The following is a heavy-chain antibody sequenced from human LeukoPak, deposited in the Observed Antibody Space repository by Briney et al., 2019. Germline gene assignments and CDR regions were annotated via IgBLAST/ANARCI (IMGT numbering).Heavy chain of an antibody. Sequence: GGSLRLSCAASGFSFDDYAMHWVRQAPGKGLEWVSAISGSGGSTYYADSVKGRFTISRDNSKNTLYLQMNSLRAEDTAVYYCAKDVLTVYYYYMDVWGKGTTVTVSS. J-gene: IGHJ6*03. CDR2: ISGSGGST. D-gene: IGHD2-8*01. CDR3: AKDVLTVYYYYMDV. V-gene: IGHV3-23*01. CDR1: GFSFDDYA.